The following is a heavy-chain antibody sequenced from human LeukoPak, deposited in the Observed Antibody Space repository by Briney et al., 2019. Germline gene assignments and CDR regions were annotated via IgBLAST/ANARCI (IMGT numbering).Heavy chain of an antibody. CDR2: ISGSGGST. Sequence: GGSLRLSCAASGFTFSSYSMNWVRQAPGKGLEWVSAISGSGGSTYYADSVKGRFTISRDNSKNTLYLQMNSLRAEDTAVYYCAKDLRRLVYYLTATLPYWGQGTLVTVSS. CDR1: GFTFSSYS. CDR3: AKDLRRLVYYLTATLPY. J-gene: IGHJ4*02. V-gene: IGHV3-23*01. D-gene: IGHD2-2*02.